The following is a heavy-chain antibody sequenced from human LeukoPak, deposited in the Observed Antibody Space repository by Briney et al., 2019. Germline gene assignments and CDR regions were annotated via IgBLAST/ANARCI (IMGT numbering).Heavy chain of an antibody. J-gene: IGHJ4*02. CDR3: ARGVEPLAANTLAY. Sequence: GGSLRLSCAASGFTVITNDMTWIRDTPWKGLEWVSVLYSDGNTKYADSVQGRFTISRDNSKNTLYLEMNSLSPDDTAVYYCARGVEPLAANTLAYWGQGTLVTVSS. D-gene: IGHD1-14*01. CDR1: GFTVITND. CDR2: LYSDGNT. V-gene: IGHV3-53*01.